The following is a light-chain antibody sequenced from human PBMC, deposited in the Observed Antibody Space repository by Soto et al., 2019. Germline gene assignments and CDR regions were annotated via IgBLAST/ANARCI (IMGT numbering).Light chain of an antibody. CDR3: QQYGSSPLT. V-gene: IGKV3-20*01. CDR2: GAS. J-gene: IGKJ4*01. Sequence: ELVSTQSPGTLSLSPGERATLSCRASQSVSSSYLAWYQQKPGQAPRLLIYGASSRATGIPDRFSGSGSGTDFTLTISRLEPEDFAVYYCQQYGSSPLTFGGGTKVDIK. CDR1: QSVSSSY.